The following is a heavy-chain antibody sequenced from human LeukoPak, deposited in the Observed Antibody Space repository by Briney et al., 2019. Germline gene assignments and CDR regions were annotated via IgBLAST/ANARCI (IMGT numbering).Heavy chain of an antibody. Sequence: PGGSLRLSCAASGFTFSSYGMHWVRQAPGKGLEWVAVIWYDGSNKYCADSVKGRFTISRDNSKNTLYLQMNSLRAEDTAVYYCARGQTYSSSIDYWGQGTLVTVSS. V-gene: IGHV3-33*01. CDR2: IWYDGSNK. D-gene: IGHD6-6*01. CDR3: ARGQTYSSSIDY. CDR1: GFTFSSYG. J-gene: IGHJ4*02.